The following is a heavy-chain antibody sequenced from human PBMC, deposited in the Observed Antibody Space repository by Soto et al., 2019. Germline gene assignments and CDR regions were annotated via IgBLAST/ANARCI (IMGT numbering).Heavy chain of an antibody. J-gene: IGHJ3*01. Sequence: ELQLVESGGGLIQPGGSLRLSCAASGFAVTNIFMSWVRQAPGQGLEWVSVIYGGVNTNYADSVKGRFTISRDTTKNVLSLHMNSLKTEDTAVYYCARAMSYSDSSGVYFGRGFDLWGQGTMVTVSS. D-gene: IGHD3-22*01. CDR3: ARAMSYSDSSGVYFGRGFDL. CDR2: IYGGVNT. V-gene: IGHV3-53*02. CDR1: GFAVTNIF.